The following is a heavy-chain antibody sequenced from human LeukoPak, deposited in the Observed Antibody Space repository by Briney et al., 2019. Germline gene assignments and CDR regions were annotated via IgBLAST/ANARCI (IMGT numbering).Heavy chain of an antibody. CDR3: ARDSGGWAPIVVVPAVPFDY. Sequence: GGSLRLSCAASGSTFSIYSMNWVRQAPGKGLEWVSSISSSSSFIYYADSVKGRFTISRDNAKNSLYLQMNSLRAEDTAVYYCARDSGGWAPIVVVPAVPFDYWGQGTLVTVSS. D-gene: IGHD2-2*01. V-gene: IGHV3-21*01. J-gene: IGHJ4*02. CDR2: ISSSSSFI. CDR1: GSTFSIYS.